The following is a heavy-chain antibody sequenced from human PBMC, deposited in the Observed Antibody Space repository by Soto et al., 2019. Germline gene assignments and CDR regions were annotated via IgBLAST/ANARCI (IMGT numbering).Heavy chain of an antibody. CDR2: IKQDGSEK. J-gene: IGHJ6*02. CDR1: GFTFSSYW. D-gene: IGHD3-16*01. CDR3: ARDSIIYYYYYGMDV. Sequence: PGGSLRLSCAASGFTFSSYWMSWVRQAPGKGLEWVANIKQDGSEKYYVDSVKGRFTISRDNAKNSLYLQMNSLRAEDTAVYYCARDSIIYYYYYGMDVWGQGTTVTVSS. V-gene: IGHV3-7*01.